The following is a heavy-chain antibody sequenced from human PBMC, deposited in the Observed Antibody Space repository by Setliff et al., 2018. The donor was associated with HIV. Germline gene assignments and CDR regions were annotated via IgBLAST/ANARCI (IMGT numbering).Heavy chain of an antibody. J-gene: IGHJ6*03. Sequence: EASVKVSCKASGYTFTDDYMHWVRQAPGQGLEWMGWINPNSGGTNYAQKFQGRVTMTRDTSISTVYMELSRLRSDDTAVYYCARDRTPQNWGSRGYYYMDVWGKGTTVTVSS. V-gene: IGHV1-2*02. D-gene: IGHD7-27*01. CDR3: ARDRTPQNWGSRGYYYMDV. CDR1: GYTFTDDY. CDR2: INPNSGGT.